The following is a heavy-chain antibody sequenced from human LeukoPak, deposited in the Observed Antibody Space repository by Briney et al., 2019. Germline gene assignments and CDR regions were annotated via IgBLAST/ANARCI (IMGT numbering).Heavy chain of an antibody. CDR2: IIPILGIA. V-gene: IGHV1-69*04. Sequence: GASVKVSCKASGGTFSSYAISWVRQAPGQGLEWMGRIIPILGIANYAQKFQGRVTITADKSTSTAYMELSSLRSEDTAVYYCARDSNQDYGGNSADHWGQGTLVTVSS. CDR1: GGTFSSYA. CDR3: ARDSNQDYGGNSADH. J-gene: IGHJ4*02. D-gene: IGHD4-23*01.